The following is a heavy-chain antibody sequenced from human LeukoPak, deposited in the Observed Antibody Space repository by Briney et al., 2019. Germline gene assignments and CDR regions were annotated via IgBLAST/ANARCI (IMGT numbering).Heavy chain of an antibody. CDR3: AKDYYGSGIPGY. CDR1: GFTFSSYA. J-gene: IGHJ4*02. Sequence: GGSLRLSCAASGFTFSSYAMSWVRQAPGKGLEWVSAISGSGGSTYYADSVKGRFTISRDNSKNTLYLPMNSLRAEDTAVYYCAKDYYGSGIPGYWGQGTLVTVSS. D-gene: IGHD3-10*01. V-gene: IGHV3-23*01. CDR2: ISGSGGST.